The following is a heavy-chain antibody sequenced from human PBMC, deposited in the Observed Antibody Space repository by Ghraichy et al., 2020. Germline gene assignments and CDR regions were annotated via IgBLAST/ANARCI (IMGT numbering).Heavy chain of an antibody. V-gene: IGHV3-48*02. CDR2: ISGSGSTK. CDR1: GFSFSNWN. Sequence: GGSLRLSCAASGFSFSNWNMNWVRQAPGKGLQWVSYISGSGSTKYYADSVKGRFTISRDNARNSLYLQMNSLRDEDTAVYYCAGAFDIWGQGTMVAVSS. CDR3: AGAFDI. J-gene: IGHJ3*02.